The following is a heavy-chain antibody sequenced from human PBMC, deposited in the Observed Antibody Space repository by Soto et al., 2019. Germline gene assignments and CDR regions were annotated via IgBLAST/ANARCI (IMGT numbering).Heavy chain of an antibody. Sequence: QVQLVQSGAEVKKPGSSVKVSCKASGGTFSSYAISWVRQAPGQGLEWMGGIIPIFGTANYAQKFQGRVKITEDESTSTAYMELSSLRSEDTAVYYCARDGQYYDDREGAFDIWGQGTMVTVSS. D-gene: IGHD3-22*01. CDR1: GGTFSSYA. CDR3: ARDGQYYDDREGAFDI. V-gene: IGHV1-69*01. J-gene: IGHJ3*02. CDR2: IIPIFGTA.